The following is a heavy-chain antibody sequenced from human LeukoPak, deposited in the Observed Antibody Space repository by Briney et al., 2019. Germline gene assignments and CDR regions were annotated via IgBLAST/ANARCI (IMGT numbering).Heavy chain of an antibody. J-gene: IGHJ6*03. Sequence: SETLSLTCAVYGGSFSGYYWSWIRQPPGKGLEWIGEINDSGSTNYNPSLKSRVTISVDTSKNQFSLKLSSVTAADTAVYYCARRHFYCSGGSCYYYYYYMDVWGKGTTVTVSS. D-gene: IGHD2-15*01. CDR1: GGSFSGYY. V-gene: IGHV4-34*01. CDR2: INDSGST. CDR3: ARRHFYCSGGSCYYYYYYMDV.